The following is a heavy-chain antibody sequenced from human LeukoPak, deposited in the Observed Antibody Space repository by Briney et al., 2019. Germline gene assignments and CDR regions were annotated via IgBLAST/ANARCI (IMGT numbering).Heavy chain of an antibody. D-gene: IGHD3-10*01. Sequence: ASVKVSCKASGYTFTGYYMHWVRQAPGQGLEWMGWINPNSGGTNYAQKFQGMVTMTRDTSISTAYMELSRLGSDDTAVYYCAREATMVRGVRYNWFDPWGQGTLVTVSS. CDR1: GYTFTGYY. CDR3: AREATMVRGVRYNWFDP. CDR2: INPNSGGT. J-gene: IGHJ5*02. V-gene: IGHV1-2*02.